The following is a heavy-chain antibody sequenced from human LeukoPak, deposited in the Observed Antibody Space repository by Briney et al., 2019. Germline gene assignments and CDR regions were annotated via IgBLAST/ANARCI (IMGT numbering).Heavy chain of an antibody. V-gene: IGHV3-9*01. D-gene: IGHD1-26*01. CDR1: GFTFDDYA. J-gene: IGHJ4*02. CDR3: ARDDGWEAWSGY. CDR2: ISWNSGSI. Sequence: PGGSLRLSCAASGFTFDDYAMHWVRQAPGKGLEWVSGISWNSGSIGYADSVKGRFTISRDNAKNSLYLQMNSLRAEDTALYYCARDDGWEAWSGYWGQGTLVTVSS.